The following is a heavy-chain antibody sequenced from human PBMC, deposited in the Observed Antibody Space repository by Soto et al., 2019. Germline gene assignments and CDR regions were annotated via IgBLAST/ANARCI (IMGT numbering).Heavy chain of an antibody. CDR2: ISGSDNST. Sequence: GGSRRFSCAASGLTFSSYAMSWVRQAQGKGLEWVSAISGSDNSTYYADSVKGRFTISRDNSKNTLYLQMSSLRADDTAVYYCAPMGVWGQGTTVTVSS. J-gene: IGHJ6*02. CDR1: GLTFSSYA. CDR3: APMGV. V-gene: IGHV3-23*01.